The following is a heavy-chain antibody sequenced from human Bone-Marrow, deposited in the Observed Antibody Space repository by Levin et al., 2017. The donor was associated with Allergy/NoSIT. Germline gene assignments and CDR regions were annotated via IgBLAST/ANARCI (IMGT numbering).Heavy chain of an antibody. CDR1: GFTFSDYH. D-gene: IGHD4-17*01. V-gene: IGHV3-11*05. J-gene: IGHJ3*01. CDR2: IGSSDTYT. CDR3: AREAPTTVTKDAFDL. Sequence: GESLKISCAASGFTFSDYHMNWIRQAPGKGLEWISYIGSSDTYTDYADSVSGRFTISRDNAKNSLYLQMNSLRAEDTAVYFCAREAPTTVTKDAFDLWGQGTMVTVSS.